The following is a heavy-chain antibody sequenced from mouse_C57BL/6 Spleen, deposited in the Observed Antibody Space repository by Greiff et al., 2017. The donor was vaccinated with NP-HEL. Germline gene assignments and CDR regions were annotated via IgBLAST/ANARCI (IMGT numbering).Heavy chain of an antibody. D-gene: IGHD1-1*01. CDR3: ARVFYYYGSSYFDY. V-gene: IGHV1-22*01. CDR1: GYTFTDYN. Sequence: VQLKESGPELVKPGASVKMSCKASGYTFTDYNMHWVKQSHGKSLEWIGYINPNNGGTSYNQKFKGKATLTVNKSSSTAYMELRSLTSEDSAVYYCARVFYYYGSSYFDYWGQGTTLTVSS. CDR2: INPNNGGT. J-gene: IGHJ2*01.